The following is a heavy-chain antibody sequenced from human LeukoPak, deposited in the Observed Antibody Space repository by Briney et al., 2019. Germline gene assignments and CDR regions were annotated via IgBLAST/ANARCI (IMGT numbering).Heavy chain of an antibody. CDR1: GASFSGYY. V-gene: IGHV4-34*01. CDR2: INHRGST. Sequence: SETLSLTCAVSGASFSGYYWSWIRQPPGKGLEWIGEINHRGSTNYNPSLKSRVAISVDTSKNQFSLKLSSVTAADTAVYYCARGGGNYYMDVWNKGTTATVSS. CDR3: ARGGGNYYMDV. J-gene: IGHJ6*03. D-gene: IGHD1-26*01.